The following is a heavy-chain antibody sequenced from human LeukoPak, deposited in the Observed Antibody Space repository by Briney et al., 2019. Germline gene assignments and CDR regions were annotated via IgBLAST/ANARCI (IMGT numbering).Heavy chain of an antibody. CDR1: GGTFSSYA. V-gene: IGHV1-69*01. D-gene: IGHD3-10*01. CDR2: IIPIFGTA. CDR3: ARVYGSGKSARHFYYYYYMDV. J-gene: IGHJ6*03. Sequence: SVKVSCKASGGTFSSYAISWVRQAPGQGLEWMGGIIPIFGTANYAQKFQGRVTITADEPTSTAYMGLSSLRSEDTAVYYCARVYGSGKSARHFYYYYYMDVWGKGTTVTVSS.